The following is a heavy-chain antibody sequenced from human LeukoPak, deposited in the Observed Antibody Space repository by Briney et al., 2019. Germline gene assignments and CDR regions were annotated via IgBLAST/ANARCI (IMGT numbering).Heavy chain of an antibody. J-gene: IGHJ4*02. CDR3: ALGGSYDLYYFDY. Sequence: GGSLRLSCAASGFTFSSYAMHWVRQAPGKGLEWVAVISYDGSNKYYADSVKGRFTISRDNSKNTLYLQMNSLRAEDTAVYYCALGGSYDLYYFDYWGQGTLVTVSS. D-gene: IGHD1-26*01. CDR1: GFTFSSYA. V-gene: IGHV3-30*04. CDR2: ISYDGSNK.